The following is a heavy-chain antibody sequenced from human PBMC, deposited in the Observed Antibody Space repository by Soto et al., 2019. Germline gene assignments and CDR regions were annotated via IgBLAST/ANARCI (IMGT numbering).Heavy chain of an antibody. J-gene: IGHJ6*02. CDR3: ARETYHYDSSGYFGLDV. V-gene: IGHV1-18*01. D-gene: IGHD3-22*01. Sequence: QVQLVQSGAEVKKPGASVKVSCKASGYSFTSYGISWVRQAPGQGLEWMGWISAYNGNTNYAQKFQARVTMTTDTSTKTAYMELRSLRSVDTAVYYCARETYHYDSSGYFGLDVWGQGTTVTVSS. CDR2: ISAYNGNT. CDR1: GYSFTSYG.